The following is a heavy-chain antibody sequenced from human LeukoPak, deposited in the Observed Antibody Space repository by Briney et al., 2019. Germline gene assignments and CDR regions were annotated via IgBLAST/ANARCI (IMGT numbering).Heavy chain of an antibody. Sequence: PGGSLRLSCAASEFTFSSYAMQWVRQAPGKGLEWVSGISASGGSTWYADSVKGRFTISRDNSENTLYLQMNSLRAEDTAVYYCAKYVSAKAPPYALDVWGQGTTVTVSS. D-gene: IGHD2/OR15-2a*01. V-gene: IGHV3-23*01. CDR2: ISASGGST. CDR1: EFTFSSYA. J-gene: IGHJ6*02. CDR3: AKYVSAKAPPYALDV.